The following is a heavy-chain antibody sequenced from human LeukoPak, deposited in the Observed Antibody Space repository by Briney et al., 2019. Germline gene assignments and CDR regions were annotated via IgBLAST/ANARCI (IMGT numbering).Heavy chain of an antibody. D-gene: IGHD2-8*02. Sequence: PGGSLRLSCVASGFTFSDAWMSWVRQAPGKGLEWVSGIGGSGSGTYYADSVTGRFSISRDNSKNTLYLQMNSLRAEDTAVYYCAKAEFLVVGYNYYGLDVWGQGTTVTVSS. V-gene: IGHV3-23*01. CDR2: IGGSGSGT. CDR1: GFTFSDAW. J-gene: IGHJ6*02. CDR3: AKAEFLVVGYNYYGLDV.